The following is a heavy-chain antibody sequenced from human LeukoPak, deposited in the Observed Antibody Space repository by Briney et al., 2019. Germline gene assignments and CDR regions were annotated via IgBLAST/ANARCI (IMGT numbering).Heavy chain of an antibody. CDR2: INPNSGGT. D-gene: IGHD6-13*01. CDR1: GYTFTGYY. V-gene: IGHV1-2*06. J-gene: IGHJ3*02. Sequence: GASVKVSCKASGYTFTGYYMHWVRQAPGQGPEWMGRINPNSGGTNYAQKFQGRVTMTRDTSISTAYMELSRPRSDDTAVYYCARDPPQQPGVPASAFDIWGQGTMVTVSS. CDR3: ARDPPQQPGVPASAFDI.